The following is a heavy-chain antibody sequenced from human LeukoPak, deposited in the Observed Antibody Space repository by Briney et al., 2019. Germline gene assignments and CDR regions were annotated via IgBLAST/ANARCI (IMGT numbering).Heavy chain of an antibody. CDR1: GGSISSHY. Sequence: SETLSLTCTVSGGSISSHYWSWIRQPPGKGLEWIGYIYSSGGTNFNPSLKSRLTISVDTSKNQFSLKLSSVTAADTAVYYCARGYSYYNYWGQGTLVTVSS. CDR2: IYSSGGT. CDR3: ARGYSYYNY. V-gene: IGHV4-59*08. D-gene: IGHD4-11*01. J-gene: IGHJ4*02.